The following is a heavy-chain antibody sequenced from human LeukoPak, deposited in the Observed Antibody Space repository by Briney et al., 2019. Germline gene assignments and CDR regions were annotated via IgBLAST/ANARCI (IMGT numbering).Heavy chain of an antibody. CDR3: ARDHDSSGYSPFFDY. J-gene: IGHJ4*02. V-gene: IGHV3-7*01. D-gene: IGHD3-22*01. CDR1: GFIFSNSW. CDR2: IDQDGSEA. Sequence: GGSLRLSCAVSGFIFSNSWMNWVRQAPGKGLEWVASIDQDGSEANYVDSVKGRFTISRDNSKNSLSLQMNSLGGEDTAVYYCARDHDSSGYSPFFDYWGQGTLVTVSS.